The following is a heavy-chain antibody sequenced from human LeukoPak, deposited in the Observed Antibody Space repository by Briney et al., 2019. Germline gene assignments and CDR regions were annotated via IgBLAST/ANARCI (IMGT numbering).Heavy chain of an antibody. CDR2: SYGST. CDR1: GGSFTGYS. D-gene: IGHD3-9*01. J-gene: IGHJ4*02. V-gene: IGHV4-34*09. Sequence: SETLSLTCAVYGGSFTGYSWNWIRQHPGKGLEWIGYSYGSTNYNPSLKNRVTISVDTSKNQFSLRLTSVTAADTAVYYCARERGRLVDYWGQGTLVTVSS. CDR3: ARERGRLVDY.